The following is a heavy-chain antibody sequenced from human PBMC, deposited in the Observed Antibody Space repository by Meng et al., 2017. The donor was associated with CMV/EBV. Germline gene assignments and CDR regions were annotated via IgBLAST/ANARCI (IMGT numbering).Heavy chain of an antibody. D-gene: IGHD1-26*01. CDR2: ISSSGSTT. CDR1: GFTFSSYA. V-gene: IGHV3-48*03. CDR3: ARVGDLAHYFDY. Sequence: GESLKISCAASGFTFSSYAMHWVRQAPGKGLEWLSYISSSGSTTYYADSVKGRFTISRDDAKNSLSLQMNSLRADDTAVYYCARVGDLAHYFDYWGQGTLVTVSS. J-gene: IGHJ4*02.